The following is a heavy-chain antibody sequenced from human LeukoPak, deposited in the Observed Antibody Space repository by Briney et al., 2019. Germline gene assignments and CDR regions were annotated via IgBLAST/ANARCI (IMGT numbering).Heavy chain of an antibody. D-gene: IGHD6-13*01. CDR2: ISYDGSNK. CDR3: ARHGQQLPDWFDP. V-gene: IGHV3-30-3*01. Sequence: GGSLRLSCAASGFTFSSYAMSWVRQAPGKGLEWVAVISYDGSNKYYADSVKGRFTISRDNSKNTLYLQMNSLRAEDTAVYYCARHGQQLPDWFDPWGQGTLVTVSS. J-gene: IGHJ5*02. CDR1: GFTFSSYA.